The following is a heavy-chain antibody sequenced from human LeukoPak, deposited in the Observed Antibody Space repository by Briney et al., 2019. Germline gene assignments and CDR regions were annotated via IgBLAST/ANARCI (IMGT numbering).Heavy chain of an antibody. Sequence: GGSLRLSCEVSGFKFSDFWMSWVRQAPGKGLEWVANINPARSEREYADSVKGRFTISRDNAKNSLYLKMNSLTAEDTAVYYCARDFERNFDWLLYTHAFVIWGQGTMVTVSS. V-gene: IGHV3-7*01. CDR1: GFKFSDFW. CDR2: INPARSER. CDR3: ARDFERNFDWLLYTHAFVI. D-gene: IGHD3-9*01. J-gene: IGHJ3*02.